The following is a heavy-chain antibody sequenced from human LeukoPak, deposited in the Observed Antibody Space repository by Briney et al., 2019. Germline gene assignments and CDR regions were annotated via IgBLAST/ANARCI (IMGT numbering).Heavy chain of an antibody. CDR2: ISDSGDKT. CDR1: GFTFSNYA. V-gene: IGHV3-23*01. CDR3: AKDGGGYCNNSSC. Sequence: GGSLRLSCAASGFTFSNYAMSWVRQAPGKGLECVSAISDSGDKTDYADSVRGRFTIYRNNSKDTLYLQMNSLGAADTAVYYCAKDGGGYCNNSSCWGQGTLVTVSS. J-gene: IGHJ4*02. D-gene: IGHD2-2*01.